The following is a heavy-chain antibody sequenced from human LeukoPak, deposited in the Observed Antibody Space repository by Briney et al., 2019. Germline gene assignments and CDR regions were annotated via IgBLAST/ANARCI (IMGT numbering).Heavy chain of an antibody. Sequence: HPGGSLRLSCAASGFTFSSYWMSWVRQAPGKGLEWVANIKQDGSEKYYVDSVKGRFTISRDNAKNSLYLQMNSLRAEDTAEYYCAREESYDFWSGYYNWFDPWGQGTLVTVSS. V-gene: IGHV3-7*01. CDR2: IKQDGSEK. CDR3: AREESYDFWSGYYNWFDP. J-gene: IGHJ5*02. CDR1: GFTFSSYW. D-gene: IGHD3-3*01.